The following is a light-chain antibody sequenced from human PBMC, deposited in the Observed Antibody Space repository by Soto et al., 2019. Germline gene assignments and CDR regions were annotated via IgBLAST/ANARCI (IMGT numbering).Light chain of an antibody. CDR1: QTVLSN. CDR3: QQRSNLGIP. V-gene: IGKV3-15*01. Sequence: VMTKSPATLSVSPGESSPLSCLASQTVLSNLAWYQPKPGHAHRLLIYGSYTRATGIPARFSGSRYGKEVTLNISSLAPEEGSVDYGQQRSNLGIPVGKGKRLEIK. J-gene: IGKJ5*01. CDR2: GSY.